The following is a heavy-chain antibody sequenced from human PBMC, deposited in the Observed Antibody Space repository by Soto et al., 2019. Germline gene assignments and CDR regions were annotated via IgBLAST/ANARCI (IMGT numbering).Heavy chain of an antibody. D-gene: IGHD1-1*01. CDR3: AKGTGDYYYSYGMDV. J-gene: IGHJ6*02. CDR1: GFTFSSYA. CDR2: ISGSGGST. Sequence: EVQLLESGGGLVQPGGSLRLSCAASGFTFSSYAMSWVRQAPGKGLEWVSAISGSGGSTYYADSVKGRFTISRDNSKNTLYLQMNSLRADDTAVYYCAKGTGDYYYSYGMDVWGQGTTVTVSS. V-gene: IGHV3-23*01.